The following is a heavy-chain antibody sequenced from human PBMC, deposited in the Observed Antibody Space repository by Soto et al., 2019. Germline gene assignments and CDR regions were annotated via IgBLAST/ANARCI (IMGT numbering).Heavy chain of an antibody. CDR2: IYYSGST. CDR3: ARAEVPVGATWEAAFDY. CDR1: GGSISSGGYS. Sequence: SETLSLTCAVSGGSISSGGYSWSWIRQPPGKGLEWIGYIYYSGSTNYNPSLKSRVTISVDTSKNQFSLKLSSVTAADTAVYYCARAEVPVGATWEAAFDYWGQGTLVTVSS. V-gene: IGHV4-61*08. D-gene: IGHD1-26*01. J-gene: IGHJ4*02.